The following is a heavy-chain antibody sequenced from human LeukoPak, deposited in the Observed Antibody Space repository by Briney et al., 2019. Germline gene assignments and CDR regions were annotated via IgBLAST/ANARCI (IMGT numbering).Heavy chain of an antibody. CDR3: ARVGSYGDYGFDY. CDR1: GFTFSSYS. Sequence: GGSLRLSCAASGFTFSSYSMNWVRQAPGKGLEWVSYISSSSSTIYYADSVKGRFTISRDNAKNSLYLQMNSLRAEDTAVYYCARVGSYGDYGFDYWRQGTLVTVSS. CDR2: ISSSSSTI. D-gene: IGHD4-17*01. V-gene: IGHV3-48*01. J-gene: IGHJ4*02.